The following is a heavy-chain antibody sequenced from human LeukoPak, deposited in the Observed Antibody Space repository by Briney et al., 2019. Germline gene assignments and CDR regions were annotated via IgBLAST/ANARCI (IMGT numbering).Heavy chain of an antibody. CDR1: GYSFTSYW. CDR2: IYPGDSDT. J-gene: IGHJ3*02. D-gene: IGHD3-3*01. CDR3: ARFLGYDFWSGYRHGAFDI. V-gene: IGHV5-51*01. Sequence: GESLKISCKGSGYSFTSYWIGWVRQMPGKGLEWMGIIYPGDSDTRYSPSFQGQVTISADKSISTAYLQWSSLKASDTAMYYCARFLGYDFWSGYRHGAFDIWGQGTMVTVSS.